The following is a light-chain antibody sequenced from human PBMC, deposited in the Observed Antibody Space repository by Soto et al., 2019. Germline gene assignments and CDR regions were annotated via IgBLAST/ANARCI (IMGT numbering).Light chain of an antibody. V-gene: IGKV3-20*01. CDR2: GAS. Sequence: IVLTQSPGTLSLSPGERATLSCRTSQSVSSTYLAWYQQIPGQAPRLIIYGASSRAAGVPDRFSGSGSGTDFTLTISRLEPEDFAVYYCQQYSGSSVTFGGGTKVEIK. J-gene: IGKJ4*01. CDR3: QQYSGSSVT. CDR1: QSVSSTY.